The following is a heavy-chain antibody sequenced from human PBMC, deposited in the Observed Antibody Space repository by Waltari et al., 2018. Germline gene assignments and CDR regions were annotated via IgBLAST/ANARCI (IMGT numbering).Heavy chain of an antibody. J-gene: IGHJ4*02. CDR2: IYTSGST. V-gene: IGHV4-4*07. CDR1: GGSISSYY. CDR3: ARITYIAAADYYFDY. Sequence: QVQLQESGPGLVKPSETLSLTCTVSGGSISSYYWSWIRQPAGKGLEWIGRIYTSGSTNYNPSLKSRVTMSVDTSKNQFSLKLSSVTAADTAVYYCARITYIAAADYYFDYWGQGTLVTVSS. D-gene: IGHD6-13*01.